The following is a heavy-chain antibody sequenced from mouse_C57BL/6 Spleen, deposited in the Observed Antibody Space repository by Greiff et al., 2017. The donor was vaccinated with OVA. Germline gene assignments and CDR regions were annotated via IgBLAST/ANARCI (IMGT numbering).Heavy chain of an antibody. V-gene: IGHV3-6*01. D-gene: IGHD2-4*01. Sequence: EVQLQQSGPGLVKPSQSLSLTCSVTGYSITSGYYWNWIRQFPGNKLEWMGYISYDGSNNYNPSLKNRISITRDTSKNQFFLKLNSVTTEDTATYYCARRLKGAWFAYWGQGTLVTVSA. CDR1: GYSITSGYY. CDR2: ISYDGSN. CDR3: ARRLKGAWFAY. J-gene: IGHJ3*01.